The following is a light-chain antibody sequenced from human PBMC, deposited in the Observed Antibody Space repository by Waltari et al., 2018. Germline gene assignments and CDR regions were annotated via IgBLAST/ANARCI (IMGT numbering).Light chain of an antibody. CDR3: SSDAVSNNFYD. CDR1: GSGCS. Sequence: QSALTQPPSASGSPGQSVTISRTGTGSGCSVSWYQQLQGKAPKLLIYEVSKRPSGVPDRFSGSKSGNTASLTVSGLQAEDEGDYYCSSDAVSNNFYDFGSGTKVTVL. CDR2: EVS. J-gene: IGLJ1*01. V-gene: IGLV2-8*01.